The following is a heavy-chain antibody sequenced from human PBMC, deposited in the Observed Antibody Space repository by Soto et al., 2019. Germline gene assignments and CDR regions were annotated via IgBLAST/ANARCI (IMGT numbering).Heavy chain of an antibody. V-gene: IGHV1-8*02. Sequence: GASVKVSFKASGYTFTSYALSWVRHAPGQGLEWMGWMNPGSGDTGYAQKFQGRVTMTRNISIATAYMELSSLRSEDTAIYYCARMASFGSLNWFDPWGQGTLVTVSS. J-gene: IGHJ5*02. CDR2: MNPGSGDT. CDR1: GYTFTSYA. D-gene: IGHD5-18*01. CDR3: ARMASFGSLNWFDP.